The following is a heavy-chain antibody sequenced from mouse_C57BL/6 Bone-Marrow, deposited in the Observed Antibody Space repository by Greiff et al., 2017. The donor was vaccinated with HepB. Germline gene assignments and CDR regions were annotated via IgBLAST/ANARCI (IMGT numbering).Heavy chain of an antibody. V-gene: IGHV1-55*01. J-gene: IGHJ3*01. CDR2: IYPGSGST. CDR3: ARDSTSTVVAPGFAY. CDR1: GYTFTSYW. Sequence: QVHLQQPGAELVKPGASVKMSCKASGYTFTSYWITWVKQRPGQGLEWIGDIYPGSGSTNYNEKFKSKATLTVDTSSSTAYMQLSSLTAEDAAVYYCARDSTSTVVAPGFAYWGQGTLVTVSA. D-gene: IGHD1-1*01.